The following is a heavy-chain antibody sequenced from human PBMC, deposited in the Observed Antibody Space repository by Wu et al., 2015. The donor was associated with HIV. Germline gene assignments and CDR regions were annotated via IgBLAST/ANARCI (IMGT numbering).Heavy chain of an antibody. J-gene: IGHJ6*02. CDR1: LHICQLH. Sequence: QVQLVQSGPEMRNLGLSEGLLQGLRLHICQLHLSWVRRAPGQGLEWMGWISGYSGKTVYAQSLQDRLTMTTDTSTSTAYMDLKSLKSDDTAVYYCARAAMIEWLLSRPPIENPTRYGLDVWGQGTTITVSS. V-gene: IGHV1-18*04. D-gene: IGHD3-3*01. CDR3: ARAAMIEWLLSRPPIENPTRYGLDV. CDR2: ISGYSGKT.